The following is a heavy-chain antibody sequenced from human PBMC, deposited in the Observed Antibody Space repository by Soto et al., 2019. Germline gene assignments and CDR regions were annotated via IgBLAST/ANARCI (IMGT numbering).Heavy chain of an antibody. J-gene: IGHJ4*02. CDR2: IDPSDSYT. CDR1: GYSFTSYW. D-gene: IGHD3-3*01. Sequence: PGESLKISCKGSGYSFTSYWISWVRQIPGKGLEWMGRIDPSDSYTNYSPSFQGHVTISADKSISTAYLQWSSLKASDTAMYYCARHPYYDFWSGYYTHTFDYWGQGTLVTVSS. V-gene: IGHV5-10-1*01. CDR3: ARHPYYDFWSGYYTHTFDY.